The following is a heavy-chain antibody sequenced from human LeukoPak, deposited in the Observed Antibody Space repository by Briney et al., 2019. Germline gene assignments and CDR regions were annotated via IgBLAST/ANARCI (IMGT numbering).Heavy chain of an antibody. Sequence: GASVKVSCKASGGTFSSYAISWVRQAPGQGLEWMGGIIPIFGTANYAQKFQGRVTMTRDISINTAYMELHSLRSEDTAVYYCARGYSPSIRTTGNDYWGQGTLVTVSS. CDR1: GGTFSSYA. V-gene: IGHV1-69*05. CDR2: IIPIFGTA. CDR3: ARGYSPSIRTTGNDY. D-gene: IGHD1-1*01. J-gene: IGHJ4*02.